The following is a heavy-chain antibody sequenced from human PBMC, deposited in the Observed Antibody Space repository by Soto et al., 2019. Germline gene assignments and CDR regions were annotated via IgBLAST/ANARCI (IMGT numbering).Heavy chain of an antibody. CDR3: ARELTDTVTTHGDQFDY. CDR1: GGSFSGYY. J-gene: IGHJ4*02. V-gene: IGHV4-34*01. Sequence: ASETLSLTCAVYGGSFSGYYWSWIRQPPGKGLEWIGEINHSGSTNYNPSLKSRVTISVGTSKNQFSLKLSSVTAADTAVYYCARELTDTVTTHGDQFDYWGQGTLVTVSS. D-gene: IGHD4-17*01. CDR2: INHSGST.